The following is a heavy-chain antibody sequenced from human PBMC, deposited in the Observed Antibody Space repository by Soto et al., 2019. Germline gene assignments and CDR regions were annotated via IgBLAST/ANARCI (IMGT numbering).Heavy chain of an antibody. J-gene: IGHJ5*02. CDR3: AKGGADTAMVSHNWFVP. CDR1: GFTFSSYA. V-gene: IGHV3-23*01. D-gene: IGHD5-18*01. Sequence: EVQLLESGGGLVQPGGSLRLSCAVSGFTFSSYAMSWVRQAPGKGLEWVSGISGSGGSTYYADSVKGRFSISRHNSKNPLYMQMNSLRAEDTAVYYCAKGGADTAMVSHNWFVPWGQGSLVTVSS. CDR2: ISGSGGST.